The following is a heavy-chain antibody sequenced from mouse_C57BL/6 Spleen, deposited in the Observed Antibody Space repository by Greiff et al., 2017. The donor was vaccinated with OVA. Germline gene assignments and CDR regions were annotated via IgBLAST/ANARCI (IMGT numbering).Heavy chain of an antibody. D-gene: IGHD2-1*01. Sequence: EVKVVESGGGLVKPGGSLKLSCAASGFTFSSSAMSWVRQTPEKRLEWVAAISDGGSYTYYPDNVKGRFTISRDNAKNNLYLQMSHLKSEDTAMYYCARGDGNYPGEYWGKGTTLTVSS. CDR2: ISDGGSYT. CDR1: GFTFSSSA. J-gene: IGHJ2*01. V-gene: IGHV5-4*03. CDR3: ARGDGNYPGEY.